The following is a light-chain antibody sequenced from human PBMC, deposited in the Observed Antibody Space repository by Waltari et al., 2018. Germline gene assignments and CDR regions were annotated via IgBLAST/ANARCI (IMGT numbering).Light chain of an antibody. CDR2: WAS. Sequence: DIVMTQSPDSLTVSLGERATINCKSSQTILYSSSNKNYLAWYQQKPRQPPKLLIYWASTRESGVPDRFSGTGSGTDFTLTISRLQAEDVAVYYCQQYFKTPLTFGGGIKVEIK. J-gene: IGKJ4*01. V-gene: IGKV4-1*01. CDR3: QQYFKTPLT. CDR1: QTILYSSSNKNY.